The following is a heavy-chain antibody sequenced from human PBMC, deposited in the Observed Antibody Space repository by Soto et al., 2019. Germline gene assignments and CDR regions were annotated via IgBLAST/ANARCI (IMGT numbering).Heavy chain of an antibody. CDR2: ITGSGGGP. CDR1: GFTFSNYA. Sequence: EVQLLESGGGLVQPGGSLRLSCAASGFTFSNYAMTWVRQAPGKWLEWVSVITGSGGGPYFVDSVKGRFTISRDNSKNTVYLQMNSLRAEDTAVYYCAKRPLTAAGFDYWGQGTLVTVSS. D-gene: IGHD6-13*01. V-gene: IGHV3-23*01. CDR3: AKRPLTAAGFDY. J-gene: IGHJ4*02.